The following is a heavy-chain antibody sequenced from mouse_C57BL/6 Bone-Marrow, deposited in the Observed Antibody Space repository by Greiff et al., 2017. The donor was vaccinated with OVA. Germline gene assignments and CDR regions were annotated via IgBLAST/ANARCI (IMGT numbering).Heavy chain of an antibody. CDR2: ISNLAYSI. CDR1: GFTFSDYG. D-gene: IGHD2-4*01. J-gene: IGHJ4*01. Sequence: EVQLVESGGGLVQPGGSLKLSCAASGFTFSDYGMAWVRQAPRKGPAWVAFISNLAYSIYYADTVTGRFTISRENAKNTLYLEMSSLRSEDTAMYYCARRGYDYDYYAMDYWGQGTSVTVSS. V-gene: IGHV5-15*01. CDR3: ARRGYDYDYYAMDY.